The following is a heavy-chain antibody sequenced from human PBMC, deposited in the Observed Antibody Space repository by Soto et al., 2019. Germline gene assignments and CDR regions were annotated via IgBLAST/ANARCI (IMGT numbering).Heavy chain of an antibody. CDR1: GGSISSSNW. CDR3: ARFQYGTGTDYYFDY. D-gene: IGHD1-7*01. V-gene: IGHV4-4*02. Sequence: PSETLSLTCAVSGGSISSSNWWSWVRQPPGKGLEWIGEIYHSGSANYNPSLKSRVTISVDKSKNQFSLKLSSVTAADTAVYYCARFQYGTGTDYYFDYWGQGTLVTVS. CDR2: IYHSGSA. J-gene: IGHJ4*02.